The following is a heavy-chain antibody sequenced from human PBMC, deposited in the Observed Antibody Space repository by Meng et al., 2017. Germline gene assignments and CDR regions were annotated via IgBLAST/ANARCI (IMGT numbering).Heavy chain of an antibody. V-gene: IGHV3-30*04. Sequence: SCAASGFTFSSYAMHCVRQAPGGGLEWVAVISYDGSNKYYADSVKGRFTISRDNSKNTLYLQMNSLRAEDTAVYYCARGVVWFGEFLGPILDYWGQGTLVTVSS. CDR3: ARGVVWFGEFLGPILDY. CDR2: ISYDGSNK. J-gene: IGHJ4*02. CDR1: GFTFSSYA. D-gene: IGHD3-10*01.